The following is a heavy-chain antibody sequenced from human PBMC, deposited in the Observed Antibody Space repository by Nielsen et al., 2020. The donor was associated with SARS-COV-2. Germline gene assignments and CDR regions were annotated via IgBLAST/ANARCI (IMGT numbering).Heavy chain of an antibody. CDR2: IYYSGST. CDR1: GGSISSGDYY. CDR3: ARGGSGNWNYAKKFDY. J-gene: IGHJ4*02. D-gene: IGHD1-7*01. Sequence: LRLSCTVSGGSISSGDYYWSWIRQPPGKGLEWIGYIYYSGSTYYNPSLKSRVTISVDTSKNQFSLKLSSVTAADTAVYYCARGGSGNWNYAKKFDYWGQGTLVTVSS. V-gene: IGHV4-30-4*01.